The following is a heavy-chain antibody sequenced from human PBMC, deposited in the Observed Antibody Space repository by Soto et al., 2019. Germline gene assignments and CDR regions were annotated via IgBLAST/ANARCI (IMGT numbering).Heavy chain of an antibody. V-gene: IGHV3-33*01. CDR2: IWYDGSNK. J-gene: IGHJ6*03. CDR1: GFTFSSYG. CDR3: ARAAEAGYYYYYYKDV. Sequence: RGSLRLSCAASGFTFSSYGMHWVCQAPGKGLEWVAVIWYDGSNKYYADSVKGRFTISRDNSKNTLYLQMNSLRAEDTAVYYCARAAEAGYYYYYYKDVWSKGTTDIVSS. D-gene: IGHD6-19*01.